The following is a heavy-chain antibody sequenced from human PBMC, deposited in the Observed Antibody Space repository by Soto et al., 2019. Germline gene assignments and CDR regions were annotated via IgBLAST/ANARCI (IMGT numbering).Heavy chain of an antibody. CDR1: GGTFSSYC. J-gene: IGHJ6*02. Sequence: QVQLVQSGAEVKKPGSSVKVSCKASGGTFSSYCISWVRQAPGQGLEWMGGIIPISGTANYAQKFQGRVSITADEYTSTAYMELGSLRSEDTAVYYCARSQGSSTSLEIYYYYYYGMDVWGQGTTVTVSS. CDR3: ARSQGSSTSLEIYYYYYYGMDV. V-gene: IGHV1-69*01. D-gene: IGHD2-2*01. CDR2: IIPISGTA.